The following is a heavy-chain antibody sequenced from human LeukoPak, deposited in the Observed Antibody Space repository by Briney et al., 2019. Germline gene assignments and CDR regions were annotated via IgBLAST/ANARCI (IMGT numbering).Heavy chain of an antibody. V-gene: IGHV3-9*01. J-gene: IGHJ4*02. D-gene: IGHD5-18*01. CDR1: GFTFSSYG. CDR2: ISWNSGSI. CDR3: AKDILGYGYPPLSGPLDY. Sequence: QPGRSLRLSCAASGFTFSSYGMHWVRQAPGKGLEWVSGISWNSGSIGYADSVKGRFTISRDNAKNSLYLQMNSLRAEDTALYYCAKDILGYGYPPLSGPLDYWGQGTLVTVSS.